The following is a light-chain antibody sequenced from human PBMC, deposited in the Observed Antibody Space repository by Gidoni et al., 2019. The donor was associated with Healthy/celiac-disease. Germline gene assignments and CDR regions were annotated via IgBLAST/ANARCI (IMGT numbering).Light chain of an antibody. J-gene: IGKJ3*01. CDR2: GAS. V-gene: IGKV3-20*01. CDR1: QSVSSSY. CDR3: QQYGSSPLT. Sequence: EIVLTQSPGTLSLSPGESATLSCRASQSVSSSYLAWYQQKPVKAPSLLIYGASSRATGIPDRFSGSGSGTDFTLTISRLEPEDFAVYYCQQYGSSPLTFGPGTKVDIK.